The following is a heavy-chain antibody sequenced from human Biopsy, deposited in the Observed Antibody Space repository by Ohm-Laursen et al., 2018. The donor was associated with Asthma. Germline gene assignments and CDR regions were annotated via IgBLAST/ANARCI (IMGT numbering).Heavy chain of an antibody. Sequence: PGTLSLTCDVSGGSISVSNWWSWVRQPPGRGLEWIGQIYHLGNANYNPSLESRVTVSADTSKNQFSLKLTSVTAADTAVYYCVRGSSSWHHGPFHYYYGLDVWGQGTTATVSS. J-gene: IGHJ6*02. CDR3: VRGSSSWHHGPFHYYYGLDV. D-gene: IGHD6-13*01. CDR1: GGSISVSNW. V-gene: IGHV4-4*03. CDR2: IYHLGNA.